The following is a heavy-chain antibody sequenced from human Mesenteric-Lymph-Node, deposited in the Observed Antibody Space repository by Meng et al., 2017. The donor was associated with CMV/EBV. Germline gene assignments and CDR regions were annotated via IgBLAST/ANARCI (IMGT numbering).Heavy chain of an antibody. CDR3: ARSEDCGRTNCYNAPLY. V-gene: IGHV4-39*07. CDR1: GASISSSSYY. CDR2: IYYSGNT. Sequence: SETLSLTCTVSGASISSSSYYWGWIRQPPGKGLEWIGSIYYSGNTYYNPSLKSRVTISVDTSKNQFSLKPTSVTAADTAVYFCARSEDCGRTNCYNAPLYWGQGTLVTVSS. J-gene: IGHJ4*02. D-gene: IGHD2-2*02.